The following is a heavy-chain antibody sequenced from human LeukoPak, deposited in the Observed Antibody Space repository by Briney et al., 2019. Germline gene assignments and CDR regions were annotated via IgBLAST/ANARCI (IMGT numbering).Heavy chain of an antibody. D-gene: IGHD3-22*01. CDR3: AATYDSSGYYLPANRAEYFQH. CDR2: IYYSGST. CDR1: GGSISSYY. V-gene: IGHV4-59*01. Sequence: SETLSLTCTVSGGSISSYYWSWIRQPPGKGLEWIGYIYYSGSTNYNPSLKSRVTISVDTSKNRFSLKLSSVTAADTAVYYCAATYDSSGYYLPANRAEYFQHWGQGTLVTASS. J-gene: IGHJ1*01.